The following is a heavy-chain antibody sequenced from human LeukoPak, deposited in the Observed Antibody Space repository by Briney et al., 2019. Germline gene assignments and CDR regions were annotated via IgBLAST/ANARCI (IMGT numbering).Heavy chain of an antibody. CDR1: GFTFSSYG. CDR3: LKDDTPNDSIVY. J-gene: IGHJ4*02. V-gene: IGHV3-30*18. CDR2: ISYDGSNK. Sequence: GGSLRLSCVDSGFTFSSYGMNWVRQAPGKGLEWVAVISYDGSNKYYADSVKGRFTISRDNSKNTLYLQMNSLRAEDTAVYYCLKDDTPNDSIVYLGEGSLVTVSS. D-gene: IGHD3-22*01.